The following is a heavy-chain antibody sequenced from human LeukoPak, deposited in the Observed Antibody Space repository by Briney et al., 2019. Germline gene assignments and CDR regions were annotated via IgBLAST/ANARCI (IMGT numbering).Heavy chain of an antibody. CDR3: ARLPTGFPNWLDP. J-gene: IGHJ5*02. Sequence: SETLSLTCTVSGGSIISSSYNWGWIRQPPGKGLEWIGTIYYSGTTYYNPSLQSRVTISVDTSKNEFSLKVNSVTAADTAVYYCARLPTGFPNWLDPWGQGTRVTVSS. D-gene: IGHD2-8*02. V-gene: IGHV4-39*01. CDR1: GGSIISSSYN. CDR2: IYYSGTT.